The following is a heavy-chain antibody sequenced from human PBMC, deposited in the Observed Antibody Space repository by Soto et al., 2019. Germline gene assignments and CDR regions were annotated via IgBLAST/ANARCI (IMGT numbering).Heavy chain of an antibody. CDR1: GFTFSSYA. D-gene: IGHD6-19*01. Sequence: EVQLLESGGGLVQPGGSLRLSCAASGFTFSSYAMSWVRQAPGKGLEWVSSISGTGGSTYYADSVKGRFTISRDNSKNTLYLQMDSLRAEDTAIYYCARSYASGWYYFDYWGQGTLVTVSS. CDR2: ISGTGGST. CDR3: ARSYASGWYYFDY. V-gene: IGHV3-23*01. J-gene: IGHJ4*02.